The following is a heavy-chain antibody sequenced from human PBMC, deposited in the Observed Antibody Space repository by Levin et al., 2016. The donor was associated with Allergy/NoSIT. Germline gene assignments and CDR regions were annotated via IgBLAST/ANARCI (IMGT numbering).Heavy chain of an antibody. D-gene: IGHD3-16*02. CDR2: LYYSGST. J-gene: IGHJ4*02. V-gene: IGHV4-39*01. Sequence: WIRQPPGKGWSRIGSLYYSGSTYYNPSLKSRVTISVDTSKNQFSLKLSSVTAAETAVYYCARHKTGPYSDYVWGSYRNPDFDYWGQGTLVTVSS. CDR3: ARHKTGPYSDYVWGSYRNPDFDY.